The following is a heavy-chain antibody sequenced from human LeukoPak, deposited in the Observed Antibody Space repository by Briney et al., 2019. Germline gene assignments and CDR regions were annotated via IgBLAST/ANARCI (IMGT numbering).Heavy chain of an antibody. Sequence: VASVTVSCKASGGTFISYAISWVRQAPGQGLEWMGRIIPILGIANYAQKFQGRVTITADKSTSTAYMELSSLRSEDTAVYYCARVSDGDTPRGLSTGYYYYGMDVWGQGTTVTVSS. D-gene: IGHD5-24*01. J-gene: IGHJ6*02. V-gene: IGHV1-69*04. CDR1: GGTFISYA. CDR2: IIPILGIA. CDR3: ARVSDGDTPRGLSTGYYYYGMDV.